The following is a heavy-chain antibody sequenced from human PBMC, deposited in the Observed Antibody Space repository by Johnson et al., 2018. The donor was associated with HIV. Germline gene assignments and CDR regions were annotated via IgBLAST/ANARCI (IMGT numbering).Heavy chain of an antibody. Sequence: VQLVESGGGLVQPGGSLRLSCAASGFTFSSYAMCWVRQAPGKGLEWVPAISGSGGSTYYADSVKGRFTISRDNSKNTLFLQRNSLRAEDTAVYYYAKDRLDGTFTTDAFDIWGQGTMVTVSS. V-gene: IGHV3-23*04. CDR2: ISGSGGST. D-gene: IGHD1-1*01. CDR1: GFTFSSYA. J-gene: IGHJ3*02. CDR3: AKDRLDGTFTTDAFDI.